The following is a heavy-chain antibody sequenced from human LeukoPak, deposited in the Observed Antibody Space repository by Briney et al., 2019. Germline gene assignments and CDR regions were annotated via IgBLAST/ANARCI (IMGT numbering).Heavy chain of an antibody. CDR2: ISGSGGST. Sequence: GGSLRLSCAASGFTFSSYAMSWVRQAPGKGLEWVSAISGSGGSTYYADSVKGRFTISRDNSKNTLYPQMNSLRAEDTAVYYCANCITIFSNDYWGQGTLVTVSS. D-gene: IGHD3-9*01. CDR1: GFTFSSYA. CDR3: ANCITIFSNDY. J-gene: IGHJ4*02. V-gene: IGHV3-23*01.